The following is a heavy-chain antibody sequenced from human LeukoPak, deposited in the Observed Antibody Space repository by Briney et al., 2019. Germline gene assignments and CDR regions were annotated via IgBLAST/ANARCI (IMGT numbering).Heavy chain of an antibody. CDR3: AKGIYSSGWSYFDY. D-gene: IGHD6-19*01. V-gene: IGHV3-23*01. J-gene: IGHJ4*01. CDR2: LSGSGITT. Sequence: PGGSLRLSCTASGFTFRNYAMTWVRQAPGKGLEWVSTLSGSGITTYYAASVKGRFTISRDNSKNTLYLQMNSLRAEDTAVYYCAKGIYSSGWSYFDYWGHGTLVTVSS. CDR1: GFTFRNYA.